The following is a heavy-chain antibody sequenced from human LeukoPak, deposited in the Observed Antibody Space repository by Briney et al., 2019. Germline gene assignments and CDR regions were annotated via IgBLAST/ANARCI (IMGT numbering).Heavy chain of an antibody. Sequence: ASVKVSCKASGYSFTGYYMHWVRQAPGQGLEWMGWINPNSGGTNYAQMFQGRVTMTRDTSISTAYMELSRPRSDDTAVYYCASLYYYDSSGYLGLWGQGTLVTVSS. CDR2: INPNSGGT. J-gene: IGHJ4*02. CDR3: ASLYYYDSSGYLGL. D-gene: IGHD3-22*01. V-gene: IGHV1-2*02. CDR1: GYSFTGYY.